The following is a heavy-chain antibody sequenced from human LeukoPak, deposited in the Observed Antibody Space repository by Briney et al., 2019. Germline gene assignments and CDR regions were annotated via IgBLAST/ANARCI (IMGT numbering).Heavy chain of an antibody. Sequence: PGESLKISCKGSGYRFISYWIGWVRQMPGKGLEWMGIIYPSDSDTRYSPSFQGQVTISVDKSITTASLQWSSLKASDTAMYYCARIEGNYYYYMDVWGKGTTVTVSS. CDR3: ARIEGNYYYYMDV. CDR2: IYPSDSDT. J-gene: IGHJ6*03. V-gene: IGHV5-51*01. CDR1: GYRFISYW.